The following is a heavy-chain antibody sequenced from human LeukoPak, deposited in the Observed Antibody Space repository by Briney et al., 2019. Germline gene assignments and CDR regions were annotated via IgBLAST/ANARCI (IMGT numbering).Heavy chain of an antibody. Sequence: SETLSLTCTVSGGSISSSSYDWGWIRQPPGKGLECIGTIYYSGSTYYNPSLKSRVTISVDTSKNQFSLKLTSVTAADTAMYYCASLTNPGYSSAWSPLDYWGQGTLVTVSS. V-gene: IGHV4-39*01. CDR2: IYYSGST. J-gene: IGHJ4*02. CDR3: ASLTNPGYSSAWSPLDY. CDR1: GGSISSSSYD. D-gene: IGHD6-19*01.